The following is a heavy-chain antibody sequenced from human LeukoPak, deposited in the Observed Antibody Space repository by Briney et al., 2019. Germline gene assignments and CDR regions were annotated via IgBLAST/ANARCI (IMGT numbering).Heavy chain of an antibody. V-gene: IGHV1-46*01. CDR1: GYTFTSYY. Sequence: ASVKVSCKASGYTFTSYYMHWVRQAPGQGLEWMGIINPSGGSTSYAQKFQGRVTMTRDMSTSTVYMELSSLRSEDTAVYYCSLEGDYDSSVNKGGAFDIWGQGTMVTVSS. J-gene: IGHJ3*02. CDR2: INPSGGST. CDR3: SLEGDYDSSVNKGGAFDI. D-gene: IGHD3-22*01.